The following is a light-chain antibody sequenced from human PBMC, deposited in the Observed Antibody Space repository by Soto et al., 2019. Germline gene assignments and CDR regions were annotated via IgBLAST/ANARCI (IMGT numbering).Light chain of an antibody. Sequence: EIVMTQSPATLSVSPGERSTLSCRASQSVSSNLASYQQQPGQAPSLLIYGASTRATGIPARFSGSGSGTEFTLTISSLQSEDFAVYYCQRYNNWPLYTFGQGTKLEIK. V-gene: IGKV3-15*01. CDR3: QRYNNWPLYT. CDR1: QSVSSN. CDR2: GAS. J-gene: IGKJ2*01.